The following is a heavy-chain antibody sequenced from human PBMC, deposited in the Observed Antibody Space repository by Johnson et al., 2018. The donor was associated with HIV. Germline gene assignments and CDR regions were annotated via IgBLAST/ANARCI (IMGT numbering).Heavy chain of an antibody. V-gene: IGHV3-7*02. CDR3: ARGVDGAFDI. D-gene: IGHD3-10*01. Sequence: VLLVESGGGLVQPGGSLRLSCAASGFTFSSYLMSWVRQAPGKGLGWVANIKQDGSEKYYVDSVKGRFTISRDNAKNSLYLQMNSLRAEDTAVYYCARGVDGAFDIWGQGTMVTVSS. CDR1: GFTFSSYL. J-gene: IGHJ3*02. CDR2: IKQDGSEK.